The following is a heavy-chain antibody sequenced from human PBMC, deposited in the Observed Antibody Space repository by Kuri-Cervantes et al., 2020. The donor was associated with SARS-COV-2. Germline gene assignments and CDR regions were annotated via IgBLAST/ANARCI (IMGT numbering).Heavy chain of an antibody. CDR1: GYSFTSYW. J-gene: IGHJ6*02. Sequence: GESLKISRKGSGYSFTSYWIGWVRQMPGKGLEWMGRIDPSDSYTNYSPSFQGHVTISADKSISTAYLQWSSLKASDTAMYYCARDMTYYYYGMDVWGQGTTVTVSS. CDR2: IDPSDSYT. V-gene: IGHV5-10-1*01. CDR3: ARDMTYYYYGMDV.